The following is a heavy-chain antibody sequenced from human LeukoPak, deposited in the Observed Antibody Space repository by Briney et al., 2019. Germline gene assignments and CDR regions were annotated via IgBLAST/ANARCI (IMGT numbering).Heavy chain of an antibody. CDR2: INPSGGST. V-gene: IGHV1-46*01. CDR3: ARGSNWRSDY. CDR1: GYTFTTYY. Sequence: ASEKVSCKASGYTFTTYYIHWVRQAPGQGLEWMGKINPSGGSTSCAQKFQGRVTMTRDTSTSTVYMELSSLRSEDTAVYYCARGSNWRSDYWGQGTLVTVSS. D-gene: IGHD7-27*01. J-gene: IGHJ4*02.